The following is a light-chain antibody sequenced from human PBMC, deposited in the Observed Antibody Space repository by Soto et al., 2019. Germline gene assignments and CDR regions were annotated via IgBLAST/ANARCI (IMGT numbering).Light chain of an antibody. V-gene: IGKV3-15*01. J-gene: IGKJ2*01. CDR2: GAS. CDR3: QQYNDWPSNT. Sequence: EIEMTQSPATLPVSPGERATLSCRASQSMSTKLAWYQQKPGQAPRLLIYGASTRAPGFPARFTGSGSGTEFTLTIRSLQSEDFAVYYCQQYNDWPSNTFGQGTKLEIK. CDR1: QSMSTK.